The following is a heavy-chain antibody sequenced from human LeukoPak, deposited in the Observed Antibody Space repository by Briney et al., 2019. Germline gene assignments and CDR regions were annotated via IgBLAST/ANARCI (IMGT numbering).Heavy chain of an antibody. CDR3: AGEIGSSGWYHPFDY. Sequence: SETLSLTCTVSGDSISSYYWSWIRQPPGKGLEWIGYIYYSGTINYNPSLKGRVTISLDTSKNQFSLKLSSVTAADTALYYCAGEIGSSGWYHPFDYWGQGTLVTVSS. V-gene: IGHV4-59*01. D-gene: IGHD6-19*01. CDR2: IYYSGTI. CDR1: GDSISSYY. J-gene: IGHJ4*02.